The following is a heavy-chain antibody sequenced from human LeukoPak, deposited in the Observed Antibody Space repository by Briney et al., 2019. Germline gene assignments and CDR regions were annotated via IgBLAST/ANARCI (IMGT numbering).Heavy chain of an antibody. Sequence: GGSLRLSCAASGFSVSSNFMTWVRQAPGKGLEWVSVIFSGGSTYYADSVKGRFTISRDNSKNTLYLQMNILRAEDTAVYFCARGRRWDLLVSLIDASDIWGQGTMVTVSS. J-gene: IGHJ3*02. V-gene: IGHV3-53*01. CDR1: GFSVSSNF. CDR3: ARGRRWDLLVSLIDASDI. CDR2: IFSGGST. D-gene: IGHD4-23*01.